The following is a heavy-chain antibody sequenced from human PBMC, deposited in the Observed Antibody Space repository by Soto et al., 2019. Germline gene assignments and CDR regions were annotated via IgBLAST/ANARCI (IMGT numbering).Heavy chain of an antibody. CDR1: GFTFSSYG. Sequence: GGSLRLSCAASGFTFSSYGMHWVRQAPGKGLEWVAVISYDGSNKYYADSVKGRFTISRDNSKNTLYLQMNSLRAEDTAVYYCANDSSGSLTLDYWGQGTLVTVSS. J-gene: IGHJ4*02. CDR3: ANDSSGSLTLDY. CDR2: ISYDGSNK. D-gene: IGHD3-22*01. V-gene: IGHV3-30*18.